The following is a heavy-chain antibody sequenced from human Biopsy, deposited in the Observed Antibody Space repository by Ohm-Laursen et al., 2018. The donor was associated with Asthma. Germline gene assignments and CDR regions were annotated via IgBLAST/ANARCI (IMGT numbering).Heavy chain of an antibody. CDR1: GFTLTTYA. CDR2: ISYDGSTK. V-gene: IGHV3-30*03. D-gene: IGHD6-19*01. J-gene: IGHJ4*02. CDR3: ARDREYSSGWYQPLFDY. Sequence: SLRLSCAASGFTLTTYAIHWVRQAPGKGLEWVAVISYDGSTKYSADSVKGRFIVSSDISKNILSLQMNSLRPEDTAVYYCARDREYSSGWYQPLFDYWGQGTLVTVSS.